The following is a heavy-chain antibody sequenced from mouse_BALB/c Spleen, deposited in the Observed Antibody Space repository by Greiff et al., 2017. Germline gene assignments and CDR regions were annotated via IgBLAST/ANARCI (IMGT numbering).Heavy chain of an antibody. CDR3: ARGTTAVYYAMDY. CDR2: INPSTGYT. J-gene: IGHJ4*01. V-gene: IGHV1-7*01. D-gene: IGHD1-2*01. Sequence: VKLQESGAELAKPGASVKMSCKASGYTFTSYWMHWVKQRPGQGLEWIGYINPSTGYTEYNQKFKDKATLTADKSSSTAYMQLSSLTSEDSAVYYCARGTTAVYYAMDYWGQGTSVTVSS. CDR1: GYTFTSYW.